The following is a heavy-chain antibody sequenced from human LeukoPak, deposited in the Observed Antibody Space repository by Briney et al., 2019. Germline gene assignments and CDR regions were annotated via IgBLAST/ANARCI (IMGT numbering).Heavy chain of an antibody. CDR3: AKYFYDYSYYGMDV. CDR2: ISGSRGCT. CDR1: GLTFSSHA. V-gene: IGHV3-23*01. J-gene: IGHJ6*02. D-gene: IGHD2/OR15-2a*01. Sequence: PGGSLRLSCAASGLTFSSHAMSWVRQAPGKGLEWVSTISGSRGCTYYADSVKGRFTISRDNSKNTVYLQMNSLRAEDTAVYYCAKYFYDYSYYGMDVWGQGTTVTVSS.